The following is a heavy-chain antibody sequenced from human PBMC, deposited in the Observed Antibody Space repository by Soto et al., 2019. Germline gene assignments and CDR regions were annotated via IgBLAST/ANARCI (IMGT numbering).Heavy chain of an antibody. Sequence: QITLKESGPTLVKPTQTLTLTCTFSGFSLSTSGVGVGWIRQPPGKALEWLALIYWDDDKRYSPSLKSRLTITKDTSKNQVVLTMTNMDPVDTATYYCAHITLQYGDYVYRNWYFDLWGRGTLVTVSS. J-gene: IGHJ2*01. CDR2: IYWDDDK. V-gene: IGHV2-5*02. D-gene: IGHD4-17*01. CDR3: AHITLQYGDYVYRNWYFDL. CDR1: GFSLSTSGVG.